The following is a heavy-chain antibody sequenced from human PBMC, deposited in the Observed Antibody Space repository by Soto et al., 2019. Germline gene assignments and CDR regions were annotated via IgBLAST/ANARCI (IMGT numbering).Heavy chain of an antibody. J-gene: IGHJ4*02. CDR1: GFSLSTRGVA. Sequence: QITLKESGPTLVKPTQTLTLTCTFSGFSLSTRGVAVGWFRQPPGKALEWLALIYWDEDRLYSPSLKSRLTITDATSKNQVVLTMPNIDPVDTATYYCAHRPRGYAYYFDYWGQGTLVTVSS. V-gene: IGHV2-5*02. CDR2: IYWDEDR. CDR3: AHRPRGYAYYFDY. D-gene: IGHD5-12*01.